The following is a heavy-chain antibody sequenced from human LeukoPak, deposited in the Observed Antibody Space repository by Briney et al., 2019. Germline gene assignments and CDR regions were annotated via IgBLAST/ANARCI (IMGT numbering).Heavy chain of an antibody. CDR2: ISSSSSYI. Sequence: GGSLRLSCAASGFTFSSYSMNWVRQAPGKGLEWVSSISSSSSYIYYADSVKGRFTISRDDAKNSLYLQMNSLRAEDTAVYYCARDRRCGGDCSPPYYMDVWGEGTTVTVSS. D-gene: IGHD2-21*01. J-gene: IGHJ6*03. CDR1: GFTFSSYS. V-gene: IGHV3-21*01. CDR3: ARDRRCGGDCSPPYYMDV.